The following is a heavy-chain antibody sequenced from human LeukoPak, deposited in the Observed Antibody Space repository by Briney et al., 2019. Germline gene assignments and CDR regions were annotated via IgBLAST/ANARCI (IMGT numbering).Heavy chain of an antibody. J-gene: IGHJ4*02. CDR1: GFTFSSYS. CDR2: ISTSSSYI. CDR3: ARDDGSYSRSPGFDY. V-gene: IGHV3-21*01. D-gene: IGHD1-26*01. Sequence: GGSLRLSCAASGFTFSSYSMNWVRQAPGKGLERVSSISTSSSYIYYADSVKGRFTIFRDNARNSLFLQMNSLRAEDTAVYYCARDDGSYSRSPGFDYWGQGTLVTVSS.